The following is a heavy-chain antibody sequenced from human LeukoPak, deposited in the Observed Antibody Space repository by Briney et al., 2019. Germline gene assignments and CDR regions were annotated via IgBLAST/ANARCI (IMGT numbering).Heavy chain of an antibody. J-gene: IGHJ4*02. Sequence: GGSLRLSCAASGFTFSSYGMHCVRQAPGKGLEWVAFIRYDGSNKYYADSVKGRFTISRDNSKNTLYLQMNSLRAEDTAVYYCAKVEVSYRWLEVGSAEDYWGQGTLVTVSS. V-gene: IGHV3-30*02. CDR3: AKVEVSYRWLEVGSAEDY. CDR2: IRYDGSNK. CDR1: GFTFSSYG. D-gene: IGHD5-12*01.